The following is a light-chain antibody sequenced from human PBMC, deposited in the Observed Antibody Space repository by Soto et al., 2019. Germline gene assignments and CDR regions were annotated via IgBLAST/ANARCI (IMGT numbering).Light chain of an antibody. CDR1: SSDVGAYNY. Sequence: QSALTQPASVSGSPGQSVTISCTGTSSDVGAYNYVSWYQQHPGKAPKLMIYDVTDRPSGISDRFSGSQSGNTASLTISGLQAEDEADYYCSSYTSTNIRVFCGGTKVTVL. CDR2: DVT. CDR3: SSYTSTNIRV. J-gene: IGLJ2*01. V-gene: IGLV2-14*03.